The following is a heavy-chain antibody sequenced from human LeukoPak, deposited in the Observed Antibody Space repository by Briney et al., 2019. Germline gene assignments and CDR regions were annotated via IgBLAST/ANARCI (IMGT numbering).Heavy chain of an antibody. Sequence: GGSLRLSCAASGFTFSSYAMTWVRQAPGKGLEWVPTISGSGSRTYYADSVKGRFTISRDNSKNTLYLQMNSLRAEDTAVYYCAKDAEGAGGMDVWGQGTSVTVSS. CDR1: GFTFSSYA. V-gene: IGHV3-23*01. CDR3: AKDAEGAGGMDV. CDR2: ISGSGSRT. D-gene: IGHD1-26*01. J-gene: IGHJ6*02.